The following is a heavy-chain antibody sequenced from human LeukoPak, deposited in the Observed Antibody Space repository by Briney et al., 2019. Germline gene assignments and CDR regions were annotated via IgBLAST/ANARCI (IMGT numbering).Heavy chain of an antibody. CDR1: GFTVSSNY. CDR2: IYSGGST. Sequence: GGSLRLSCAASGFTVSSNYMSWVRQAPGKGLEWVSVIYSGGSTYYADSVKGRFTISRDNAENTLYLQMNSLRPEDTAVYYCAFHNSSGNFGYWGQGTLVTVSS. CDR3: AFHNSSGNFGY. J-gene: IGHJ4*02. D-gene: IGHD3-22*01. V-gene: IGHV3-53*01.